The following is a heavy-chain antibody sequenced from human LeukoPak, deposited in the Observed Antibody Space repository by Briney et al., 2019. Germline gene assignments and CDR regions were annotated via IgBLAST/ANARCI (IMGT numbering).Heavy chain of an antibody. D-gene: IGHD6-13*01. V-gene: IGHV3-21*01. CDR3: AKSYSSSWYFDY. CDR1: GFTFSSYS. CDR2: ISSSSSYI. Sequence: GGSLRLSCAASGFTFSSYSMNWVRQAPGKGLEWVSSISSSSSYIYYADSVKGRFTISRDNAKNSLYLQMNSLRAEDTAVYYCAKSYSSSWYFDYWGQGTLVTVSS. J-gene: IGHJ4*02.